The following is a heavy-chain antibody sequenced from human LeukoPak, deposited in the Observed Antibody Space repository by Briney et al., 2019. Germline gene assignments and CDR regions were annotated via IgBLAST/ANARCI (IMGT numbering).Heavy chain of an antibody. V-gene: IGHV4-34*01. D-gene: IGHD2-2*01. CDR1: GGSFSGYY. Sequence: PSETLSLTCAVYGGSFSGYYWSWIRHPPGKGLEWIGEINHSGSTNYNPSLKSRVTISVDTSKNQFSLKLSSVTAADTAVYYCARLSGDIVVVPAAADAFGIWGQGTMVTVSS. J-gene: IGHJ3*02. CDR3: ARLSGDIVVVPAAADAFGI. CDR2: INHSGST.